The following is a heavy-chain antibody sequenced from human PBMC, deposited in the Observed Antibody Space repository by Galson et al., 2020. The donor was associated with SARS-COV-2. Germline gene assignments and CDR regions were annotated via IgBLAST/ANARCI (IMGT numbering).Heavy chain of an antibody. Sequence: GESLKISCKASGYTFTSYDINWVRQATGQGLEWMGWMNPNSGNTGYAQKFQGRVTMTRNTSISTAYMELSSLRSEDTAVYYCARFLYTAMVLRPYYYGMDVWGQGTTVTVSS. D-gene: IGHD5-18*01. V-gene: IGHV1-8*01. CDR2: MNPNSGNT. CDR3: ARFLYTAMVLRPYYYGMDV. CDR1: GYTFTSYD. J-gene: IGHJ6*02.